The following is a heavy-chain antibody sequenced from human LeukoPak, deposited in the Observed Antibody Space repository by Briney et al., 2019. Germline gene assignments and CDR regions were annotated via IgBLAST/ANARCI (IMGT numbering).Heavy chain of an antibody. V-gene: IGHV3-74*01. J-gene: IGHJ4*02. CDR1: GFTFSIYW. CDR2: ITSDGRST. Sequence: PGRSLRLSCAASGFTFSIYWMHWVRQAPGKGLVWVSRITSDGRSTTYADSVKGRFTISRDNAKNTLYLQMNTLRVDDTAVYYCARVRTAYCGGDCYSSLDFWGQGTLVTVSS. D-gene: IGHD2-21*02. CDR3: ARVRTAYCGGDCYSSLDF.